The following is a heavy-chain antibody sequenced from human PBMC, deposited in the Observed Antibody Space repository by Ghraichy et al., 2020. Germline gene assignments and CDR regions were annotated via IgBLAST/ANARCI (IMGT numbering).Heavy chain of an antibody. CDR2: IYYIGST. Sequence: SETPSLTCTVSGGSISSSSYYWGCIRQPTGKGLECIGSIYYIGSTYYNPSLKSRVTISVDTSNNQFSLKLSYVTAADTAVYYCARHGTSYGYYPTFDYGGQGTLVAVPP. D-gene: IGHD4-17*01. V-gene: IGHV4-39*01. CDR1: GGSISSSSYY. CDR3: ARHGTSYGYYPTFDY. J-gene: IGHJ4*02.